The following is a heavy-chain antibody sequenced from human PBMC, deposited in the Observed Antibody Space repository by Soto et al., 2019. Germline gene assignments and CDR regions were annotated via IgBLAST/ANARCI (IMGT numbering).Heavy chain of an antibody. J-gene: IGHJ4*01. CDR1: GYMFTKSA. D-gene: IGHD6-19*01. Sequence: QVHLVQSGAEVKKPGASVKVSCKASGYMFTKSAMHWVRQAPGQRLEWMGWISGDSGNTKYSPKLQDRVTITRDTSASTAYRELSSLRSEDTALYYCARDGVAAGNINFDYWGQGTLVTVSS. CDR3: ARDGVAAGNINFDY. V-gene: IGHV1-3*01. CDR2: ISGDSGNT.